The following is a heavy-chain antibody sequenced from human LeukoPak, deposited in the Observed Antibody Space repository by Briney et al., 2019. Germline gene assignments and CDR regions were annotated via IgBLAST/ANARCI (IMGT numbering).Heavy chain of an antibody. V-gene: IGHV4-61*02. CDR3: AREGQLVLFDY. CDR1: GGSISSGNYY. J-gene: IGHJ4*02. Sequence: SQTLSLTCTVSGGSISSGNYYWNWLRQPAGKGLEWIGRIYTSGSTYYNPSLKSRVTISVDTSKNQFSLKLSSVTAADTAVYYCAREGQLVLFDYWGQGTLVTVSS. D-gene: IGHD6-13*01. CDR2: IYTSGST.